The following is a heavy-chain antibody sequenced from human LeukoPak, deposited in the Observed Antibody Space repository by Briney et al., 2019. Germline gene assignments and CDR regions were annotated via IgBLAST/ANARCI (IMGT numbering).Heavy chain of an antibody. J-gene: IGHJ4*02. Sequence: GGSLRLSCAASGFSFSNYAMSWVRQAPGRGLEWVSTISGSGDSTYYANSVKGRFTISRDNSKNTLYLQMNSLRAEDTALYYCAKHPEVWGQGTLVTVSS. CDR1: GFSFSNYA. V-gene: IGHV3-23*01. CDR3: AKHPEV. CDR2: ISGSGDST.